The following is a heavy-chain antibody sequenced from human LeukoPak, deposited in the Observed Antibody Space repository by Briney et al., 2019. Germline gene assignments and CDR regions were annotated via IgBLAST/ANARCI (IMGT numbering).Heavy chain of an antibody. J-gene: IGHJ2*01. D-gene: IGHD4-17*01. Sequence: GRSLRLSCADSGFNFNTYGMSWVRQAPGKGLEWVGRIKSKTDGGTTDYAAPVKGRFTISRDDSKNTLYLQMNSLKTEDTAVYYCTRPTDYDYWYFDLWGRGTLVTVSS. CDR2: IKSKTDGGTT. CDR1: GFNFNTYG. V-gene: IGHV3-15*01. CDR3: TRPTDYDYWYFDL.